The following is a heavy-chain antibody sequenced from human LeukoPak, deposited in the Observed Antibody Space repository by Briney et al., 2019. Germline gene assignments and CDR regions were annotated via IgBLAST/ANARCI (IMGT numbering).Heavy chain of an antibody. CDR1: GGSISSSSYY. CDR3: ARTIAGGYCSGGSCLYDY. Sequence: SETLSLTCTVSGGSISSSSYYWGWIRQPPGKGLEWIGSIYYSGSTYYNPSLKSRVTISVDTSKNQFSLKLSSVTAADTAVYYCARTIAGGYCSGGSCLYDYWGQGTLVTVSS. D-gene: IGHD2-15*01. CDR2: IYYSGST. J-gene: IGHJ4*02. V-gene: IGHV4-39*01.